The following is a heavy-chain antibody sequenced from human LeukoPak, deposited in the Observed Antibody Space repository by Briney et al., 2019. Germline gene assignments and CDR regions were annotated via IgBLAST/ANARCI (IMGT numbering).Heavy chain of an antibody. J-gene: IGHJ4*02. Sequence: GGSLRLSCAASGFTFSSYNMNWVRQAPGKGLEWVPYISNSGSYIYYVDSVKGRFTISRDNAKNSLSLQIHSLRVEDTAVYYCAREGRPFSTSSPLDYWGQGTLVTVSS. V-gene: IGHV3-21*01. CDR2: ISNSGSYI. CDR1: GFTFSSYN. D-gene: IGHD6-6*01. CDR3: AREGRPFSTSSPLDY.